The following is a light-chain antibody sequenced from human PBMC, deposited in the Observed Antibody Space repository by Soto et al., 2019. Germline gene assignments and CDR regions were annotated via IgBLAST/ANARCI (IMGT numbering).Light chain of an antibody. V-gene: IGKV1-5*03. CDR1: QIINTW. CDR2: RAS. J-gene: IGKJ3*01. CDR3: QQYETYSGT. Sequence: DLQMTQSPSSLSASVGDRVTITCRASQIINTWLAWYQQKPGKAPKLVIYRASNLVNGVPSRFSGSGSGTEFTLTNSSLQPDDFSIYYCQQYETYSGTFGPGTKVDL.